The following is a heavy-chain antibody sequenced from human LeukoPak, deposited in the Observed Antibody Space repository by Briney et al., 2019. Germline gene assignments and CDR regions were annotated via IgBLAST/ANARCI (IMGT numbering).Heavy chain of an antibody. CDR3: AAYYYDSSGYYPNDAFDI. CDR1: GGTFSSYA. J-gene: IGHJ3*02. CDR2: IIPIFGTA. Sequence: ASVKVSCKASGGTFSSYAISWVRQAPGRGLEWMGGIIPIFGTANYAQKFQGRVTITADESTSTAYMELSSLRSEDTAVYYCAAYYYDSSGYYPNDAFDIWGQGTMVTASS. V-gene: IGHV1-69*13. D-gene: IGHD3-22*01.